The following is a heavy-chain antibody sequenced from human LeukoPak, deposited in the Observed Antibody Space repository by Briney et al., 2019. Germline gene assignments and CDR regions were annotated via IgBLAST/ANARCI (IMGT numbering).Heavy chain of an antibody. CDR3: ARATTSNCRCGSCFSVWFGP. CDR2: INAHSGGT. CDR1: GYTFTGYY. J-gene: IGHJ5*01. Sequence: GASVKVSCKPSGYTFTGYYLHWVRQAPGQGLEWMGWINAHSGGTDYAQKFQGRVTMTRDTSISTAYMELSRLRSDDTAVYYCARATTSNCRCGSCFSVWFGPWGQGTLVTVSS. D-gene: IGHD2-15*01. V-gene: IGHV1-2*02.